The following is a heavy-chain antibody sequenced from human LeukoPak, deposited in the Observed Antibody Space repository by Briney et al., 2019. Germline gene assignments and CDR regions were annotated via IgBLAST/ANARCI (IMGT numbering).Heavy chain of an antibody. D-gene: IGHD4-17*01. CDR2: ISSSSSTM. CDR3: ARVATVTTWDY. Sequence: GGSLRLSCAASGFTFSSYSMNWVRQAPGKGLEWVSYISSSSSTMYYADSVKGRFTISRDNAKNSLYLQMNSLRAEDTAVYYCARVATVTTWDYWGQGTLVTVSS. J-gene: IGHJ4*02. CDR1: GFTFSSYS. V-gene: IGHV3-48*01.